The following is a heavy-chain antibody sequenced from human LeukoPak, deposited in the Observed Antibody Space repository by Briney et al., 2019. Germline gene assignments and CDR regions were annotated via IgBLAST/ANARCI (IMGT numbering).Heavy chain of an antibody. Sequence: GSVKVSCKASGYTFTSYGISWVRQAPGQGREWMGWISAYNGNTNYAQKLQGRVTMTTDTSTSTAYMELRSLRSDDTAVYYCARDSRWDGYDKFDYWGQGTLVTVSS. CDR1: GYTFTSYG. J-gene: IGHJ4*02. CDR3: ARDSRWDGYDKFDY. CDR2: ISAYNGNT. D-gene: IGHD5-12*01. V-gene: IGHV1-18*01.